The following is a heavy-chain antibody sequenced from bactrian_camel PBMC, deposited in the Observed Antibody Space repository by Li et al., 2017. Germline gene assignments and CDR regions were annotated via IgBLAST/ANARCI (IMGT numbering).Heavy chain of an antibody. V-gene: IGHV3-3*01. J-gene: IGHJ4*01. CDR2: FRRDRGPT. Sequence: HVQLVESGGGPVQIGGSLRLSCLVSGATYSSYAMAWFRQSPGNECELVSAFRRDRGPTYSDAVKGRFTVSQDKAKNTVHLQMNSLKPEDTGVYYCAVFRKSPPCDELASRGQGTQVTVS. D-gene: IGHD1*01. CDR1: GATYSSYA. CDR3: AVFRKSPPCDELAS.